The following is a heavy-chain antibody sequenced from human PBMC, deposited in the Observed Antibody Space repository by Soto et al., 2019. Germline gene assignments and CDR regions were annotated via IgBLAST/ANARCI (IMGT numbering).Heavy chain of an antibody. CDR3: ARGYFGSGRLDY. D-gene: IGHD3-10*01. CDR1: GDSISGRNW. CDR2: IYHGGGT. V-gene: IGHV4-4*02. Sequence: QIQLQESGPGLVQPSGTLSLTCAVSGDSISGRNWWNWVRQPPGKGLEYIGEIYHGGGTHFEPSLRSRVTMSVDISKNQFSLKLTSVTAADTAVYFCARGYFGSGRLDYWGQGILVTVSS. J-gene: IGHJ4*02.